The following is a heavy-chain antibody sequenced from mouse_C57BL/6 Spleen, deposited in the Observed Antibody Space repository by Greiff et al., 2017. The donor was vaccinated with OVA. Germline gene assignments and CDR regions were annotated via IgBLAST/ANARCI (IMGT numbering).Heavy chain of an antibody. CDR1: GFTFSSYA. CDR2: ISDGGSYT. J-gene: IGHJ2*01. D-gene: IGHD2-4*01. Sequence: DVMLVESGGGLVKPGGSLKLSCAASGFTFSSYAMSWVRQTPEKRLEWVATISDGGSYTYYPDNVKGRFTISRDNAKNNLYLQMSHLKSEDTAMYYCMITTGFDYWGQGTTLTVSS. V-gene: IGHV5-4*03. CDR3: MITTGFDY.